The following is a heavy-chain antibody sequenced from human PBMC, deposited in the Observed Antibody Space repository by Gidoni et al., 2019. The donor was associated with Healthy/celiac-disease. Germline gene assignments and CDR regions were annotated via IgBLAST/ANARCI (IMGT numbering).Heavy chain of an antibody. J-gene: IGHJ4*02. CDR3: AKSAAAGSDY. CDR1: GFTFSSYG. Sequence: QVQLVESGGGVVQPGRSLRLSCAASGFTFSSYGMHWVRQAPGKGLEWVAVISYDGSNKYYADSVKGRFTISRDNSKNTLYLQMNSLRAEDTAVYYCAKSAAAGSDYWGQGTLVTVSS. V-gene: IGHV3-30*18. CDR2: ISYDGSNK. D-gene: IGHD6-13*01.